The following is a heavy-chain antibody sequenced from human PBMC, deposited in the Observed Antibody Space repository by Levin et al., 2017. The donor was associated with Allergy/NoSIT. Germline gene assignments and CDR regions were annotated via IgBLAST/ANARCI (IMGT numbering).Heavy chain of an antibody. V-gene: IGHV1-2*02. D-gene: IGHD2-2*01. CDR3: ARASSYLVVPAAADYFDY. J-gene: IGHJ4*02. CDR1: GYTFTGYY. Sequence: ASVKVSCKASGYTFTGYYMHWVRQAPGQGLEWMGWINPNSGGTNYAQKFQGRVTMTRDTSISTAYMELSRLRSDDTAVYYCARASSYLVVPAAADYFDYWGQGTLVTVSS. CDR2: INPNSGGT.